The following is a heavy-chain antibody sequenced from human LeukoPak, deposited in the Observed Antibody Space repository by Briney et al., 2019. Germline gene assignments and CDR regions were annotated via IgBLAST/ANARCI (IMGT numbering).Heavy chain of an antibody. D-gene: IGHD6-19*01. J-gene: IGHJ4*02. CDR1: GFTFDDYA. V-gene: IGHV3-9*01. CDR3: ALTFHGEWLFRKSFDY. Sequence: PGRSLRLSCAASGFTFDDYAMHWLRQAPGKGLEWVSGISWNSGSIGYADSVKGRFTISRDNAKNSLYLQMNSLRDEDTAVYYCALTFHGEWLFRKSFDYWGQGTLVTVSS. CDR2: ISWNSGSI.